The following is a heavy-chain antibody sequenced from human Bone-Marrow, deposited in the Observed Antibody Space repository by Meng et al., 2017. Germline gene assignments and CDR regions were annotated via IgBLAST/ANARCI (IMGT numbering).Heavy chain of an antibody. V-gene: IGHV3-30*04. CDR2: ISYDGSNK. CDR1: GFTFSSYA. J-gene: IGHJ6*02. CDR3: AKDKTGGYYYYYCMDV. D-gene: IGHD3-16*01. Sequence: GESLKISCAASGFTFSSYAMHWVRQAPGKGLEWVAVISYDGSNKYYADSVKGRFTISRDNAKNSLYLQMNSLRAEDTALYYCAKDKTGGYYYYYCMDVWGQGTTVTVSS.